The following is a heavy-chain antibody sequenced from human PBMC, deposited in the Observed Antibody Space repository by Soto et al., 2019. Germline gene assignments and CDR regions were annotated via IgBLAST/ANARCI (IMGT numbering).Heavy chain of an antibody. Sequence: SETLSLTCTVSGGSISSYYWSWIRQPPGKGLEWIGYIYYSGSTNYNPSLKSRVTISVDTSKNQFSLKLSSVTAADTAVYYCAGGSNCYWLKSNRGGPWGQGTLVTVSS. V-gene: IGHV4-59*01. CDR1: GGSISSYY. J-gene: IGHJ5*02. CDR3: AGGSNCYWLKSNRGGP. D-gene: IGHD2-15*01. CDR2: IYYSGST.